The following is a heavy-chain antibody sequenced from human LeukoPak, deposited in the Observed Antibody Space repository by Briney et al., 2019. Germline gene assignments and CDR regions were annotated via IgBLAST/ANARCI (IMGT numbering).Heavy chain of an antibody. CDR3: ASGGTGYSYD. CDR2: IWYDGSNK. Sequence: GRSLRLSCAASGFTFSSYGMHWVRQAPGKGLEWVAVIWYDGSNKYYADSVKGRFTVSRDNAKNTLSLQMNSLRAEDTAVYYCASGGTGYSYDWGQGTLVTVSS. CDR1: GFTFSSYG. D-gene: IGHD5-18*01. J-gene: IGHJ4*02. V-gene: IGHV3-33*03.